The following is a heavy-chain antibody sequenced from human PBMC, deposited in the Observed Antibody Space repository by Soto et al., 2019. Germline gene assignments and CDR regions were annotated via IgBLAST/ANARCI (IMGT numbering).Heavy chain of an antibody. CDR2: IRSKANSYAT. CDR3: TRWSWNVTTVTKHIGEYYFDY. V-gene: IGHV3-73*01. Sequence: GGSLRLSCAASGFTFSGSAMHWVRQASGKGLEWVGRIRSKANSYATAYAASVKGRFTISRDDSKNTAYLQMNSLKTEDTAVYYCTRWSWNVTTVTKHIGEYYFDYWGQGTLVTVSS. J-gene: IGHJ4*02. CDR1: GFTFSGSA. D-gene: IGHD4-17*01.